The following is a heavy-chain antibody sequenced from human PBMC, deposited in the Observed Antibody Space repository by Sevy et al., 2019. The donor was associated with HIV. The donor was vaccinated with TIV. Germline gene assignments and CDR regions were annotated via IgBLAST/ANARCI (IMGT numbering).Heavy chain of an antibody. V-gene: IGHV4-59*08. CDR2: IYYSGST. CDR1: GGSISSYY. CDR3: ARRGGDYCSSTSCDYYYYYYMDV. D-gene: IGHD2-2*01. J-gene: IGHJ6*03. Sequence: SETLSLTCTVSGGSISSYYWSWIRQPPGKGLEWIGYIYYSGSTNYNPSLKSRVTISVDTSKNQFSLKLSSVTAADTAVYYCARRGGDYCSSTSCDYYYYYYMDVWGKGTTVTVSS.